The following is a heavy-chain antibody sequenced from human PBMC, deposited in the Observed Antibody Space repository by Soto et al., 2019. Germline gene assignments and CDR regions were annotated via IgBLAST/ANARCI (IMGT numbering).Heavy chain of an antibody. V-gene: IGHV3-7*03. Sequence: EVQLVESGGGLVQPGGSLRLSCAASGFTFSSVWMSWVRLAPGKGLGWVANIKQDESKKYCVDSVKGRFTISRDNAKNSLYLQMNSLRAEDTAMYYCARGGGSGLRVLDYWGQGTLVTVSS. CDR2: IKQDESKK. J-gene: IGHJ4*02. D-gene: IGHD3-3*01. CDR3: ARGGGSGLRVLDY. CDR1: GFTFSSVW.